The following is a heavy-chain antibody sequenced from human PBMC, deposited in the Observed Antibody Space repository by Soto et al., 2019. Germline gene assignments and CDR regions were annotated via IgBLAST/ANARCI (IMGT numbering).Heavy chain of an antibody. CDR2: INPSGGST. V-gene: IGHV1-46*01. J-gene: IGHJ4*02. CDR3: AKTGHSGYDLDY. CDR1: GYTFTSYY. D-gene: IGHD5-12*01. Sequence: QVQLVQSGAEVKKPGASVKVSCKASGYTFTSYYMHWVRQAPGQGLEWMGIINPSGGSTSYAQKFQGRVTMTRDTSTSTVYMELSSLRSEDTAVYYCAKTGHSGYDLDYWGQGTLVTVSS.